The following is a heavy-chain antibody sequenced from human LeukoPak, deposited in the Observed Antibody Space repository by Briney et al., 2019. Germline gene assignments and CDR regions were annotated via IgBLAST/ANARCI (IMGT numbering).Heavy chain of an antibody. D-gene: IGHD3-3*01. V-gene: IGHV4-39*07. Sequence: SETLSLTCTVSGGSISSSSYYWGWIRQPPGKGLEWIGSIYHSGSTNYNPSLKSRVTISVDKSKNQFSLKLSSVTAADTAVYYCARAPYDFWSGYYGGLYFDYWGQGTLVTVSS. CDR3: ARAPYDFWSGYYGGLYFDY. CDR1: GGSISSSSYY. J-gene: IGHJ4*02. CDR2: IYHSGST.